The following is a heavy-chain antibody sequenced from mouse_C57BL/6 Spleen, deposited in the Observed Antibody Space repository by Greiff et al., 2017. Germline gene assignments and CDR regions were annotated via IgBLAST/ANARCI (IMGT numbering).Heavy chain of an antibody. CDR3: ARVEPYYYAMDY. V-gene: IGHV1-22*01. J-gene: IGHJ4*01. CDR2: INPNNGGT. Sequence: EVQLQQSGPELVKPGASVKMSCKASGYTFTDYNMHWVKQSHGKSLEWIGYINPNNGGTSYNQTFKGKATLTVNKSASTAYMELRSLTSEDSAVYYCARVEPYYYAMDYWGQGTSVTVSS. CDR1: GYTFTDYN.